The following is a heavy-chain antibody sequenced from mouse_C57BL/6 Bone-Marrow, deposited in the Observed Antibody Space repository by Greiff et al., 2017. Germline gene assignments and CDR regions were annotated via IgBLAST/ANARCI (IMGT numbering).Heavy chain of an antibody. CDR2: ILPGSGST. J-gene: IGHJ2*01. D-gene: IGHD2-4*01. V-gene: IGHV1-9*01. CDR3: AQGDDYDDGFYYFDY. CDR1: GYTFTGYW. Sequence: VQRVESGAELMKPGASVKLSCKATGYTFTGYWIEWVKQRPGHGLEWIGEILPGSGSTNYNEKFKGKATFTADTSSNTAYMQLSSLTTEDSAIYYCAQGDDYDDGFYYFDYWGQGTTLTVSS.